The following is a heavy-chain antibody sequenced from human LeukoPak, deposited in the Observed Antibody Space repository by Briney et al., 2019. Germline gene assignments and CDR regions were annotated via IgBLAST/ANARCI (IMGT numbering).Heavy chain of an antibody. CDR2: ISSSSSYI. J-gene: IGHJ4*02. D-gene: IGHD3-16*02. CDR3: ARERGPSYYDYVWGSYRPTYFDY. V-gene: IGHV3-21*01. CDR1: GFTFSSYS. Sequence: GGSLRLSCAASGFTFSSYSMNWVRQAPGKGLEWVSSISSSSSYIYYADSVKGRFTISRDNAKNSLYLQMNSLRAEDTAVYYCARERGPSYYDYVWGSYRPTYFDYWGQGTLVTVSS.